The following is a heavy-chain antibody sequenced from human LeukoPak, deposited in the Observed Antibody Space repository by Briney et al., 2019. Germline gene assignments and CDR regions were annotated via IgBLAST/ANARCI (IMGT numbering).Heavy chain of an antibody. CDR1: GFTFSNYN. V-gene: IGHV3-23*01. CDR3: ATGESTTWSRFDY. Sequence: GGSLRLSCAASGFTFSNYNMSWVRQAPGKGLEWVSGISGSGGSTYHADSVKGRFTISRDNSKNTLYLQMNSLRAEDTAVYYCATGESTTWSRFDYWGQGTLVTVSS. J-gene: IGHJ4*02. CDR2: ISGSGGST. D-gene: IGHD6-13*01.